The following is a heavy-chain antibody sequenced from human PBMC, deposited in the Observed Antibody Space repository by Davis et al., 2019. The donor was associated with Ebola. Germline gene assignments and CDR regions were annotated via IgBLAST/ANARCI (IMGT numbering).Heavy chain of an antibody. CDR2: IYPGDSDT. CDR1: GYTFTSYA. D-gene: IGHD3-3*01. Sequence: KVSCKASGYTFTSYAISWVRQMPGKGLEWMGIIYPGDSDTRYSPSFQGQVTISADKSITTVYLQWSSLKASDTAMYYCARSQIFAVDPWGQGTLVTVSS. CDR3: ARSQIFAVDP. V-gene: IGHV5-51*01. J-gene: IGHJ5*02.